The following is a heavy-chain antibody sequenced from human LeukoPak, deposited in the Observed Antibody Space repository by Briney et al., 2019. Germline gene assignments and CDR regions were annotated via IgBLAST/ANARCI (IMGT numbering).Heavy chain of an antibody. CDR1: GFTFSNYW. Sequence: GGSLRLSCAASGFTFSNYWMSWVRQAPGKGLEWVANIKQDGSEKYYVDSVKGRFTISRDNAKNSLYLQMDSLRAEDTAVYYCARGEFHLPFDIWGQGTMVTLSS. CDR2: IKQDGSEK. J-gene: IGHJ3*02. D-gene: IGHD3-10*01. CDR3: ARGEFHLPFDI. V-gene: IGHV3-7*04.